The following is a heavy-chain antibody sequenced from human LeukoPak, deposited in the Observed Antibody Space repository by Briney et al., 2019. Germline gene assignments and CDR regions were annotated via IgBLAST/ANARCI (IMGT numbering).Heavy chain of an antibody. CDR2: ISYDGSNK. CDR3: ARERHIAVAGTVYYYGMDV. Sequence: PGRSLRLSCAAPGFTFSSYAMHWVRQAPGKGLEWVAVISYDGSNKYYADSVKGRFTISRDNSKNMLYLQMNSLRAEDTAVYYCARERHIAVAGTVYYYGMDVWGQGTTVTVSS. J-gene: IGHJ6*02. V-gene: IGHV3-30*14. CDR1: GFTFSSYA. D-gene: IGHD6-19*01.